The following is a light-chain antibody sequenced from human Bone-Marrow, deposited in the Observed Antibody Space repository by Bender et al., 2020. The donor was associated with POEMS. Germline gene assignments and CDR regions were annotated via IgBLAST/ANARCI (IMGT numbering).Light chain of an antibody. J-gene: IGLJ3*02. CDR3: SAWDDSLSGWV. CDR1: SSNIGNHG. V-gene: IGLV1-36*01. Sequence: QSVVTQPPSLSEAPRQRVTISCSGSSSNIGNHGVNWYQQLPGEAPKLLIYYDDLLTPGVSDRFSASKSGNSASLAISELQSEDEALYYCSAWDDSLSGWVFGRGTKRTVL. CDR2: YDD.